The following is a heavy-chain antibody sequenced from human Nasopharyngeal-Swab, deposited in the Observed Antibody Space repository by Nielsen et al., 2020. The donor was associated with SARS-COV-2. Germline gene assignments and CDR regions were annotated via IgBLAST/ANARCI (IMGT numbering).Heavy chain of an antibody. Sequence: GESLKISCEASGFVFSNYGLTWVRQAPGKGLEWVSGIGGSGRPTSYADSVKGRFTISRDNSKNTLYLEMNSLRVEDTDVYFCAKDQSWFPPFDTWGQGTLVTVSS. CDR3: AKDQSWFPPFDT. D-gene: IGHD3-22*01. J-gene: IGHJ4*02. CDR1: GFVFSNYG. CDR2: IGGSGRPT. V-gene: IGHV3-23*01.